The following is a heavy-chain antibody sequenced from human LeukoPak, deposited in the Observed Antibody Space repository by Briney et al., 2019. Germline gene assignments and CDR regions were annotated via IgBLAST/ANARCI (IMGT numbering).Heavy chain of an antibody. D-gene: IGHD2-2*01. Sequence: ASVKVSCKASGYTFTRYYINWVRQAPGQGLEWMRWMNPNSGNTTYAQKFQGRVTITRNTPISTAYLELSMLISEDTAVYFCARGAVPAAGDCFDPWGQGTLVTVSS. CDR3: ARGAVPAAGDCFDP. CDR2: MNPNSGNT. V-gene: IGHV1-8*03. J-gene: IGHJ5*02. CDR1: GYTFTRYY.